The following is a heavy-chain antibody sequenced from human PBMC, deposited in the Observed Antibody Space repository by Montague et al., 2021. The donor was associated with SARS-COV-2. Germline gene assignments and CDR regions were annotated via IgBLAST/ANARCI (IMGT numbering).Heavy chain of an antibody. CDR3: ARDDGSGSYYVSFGY. CDR1: GFTFSSHA. J-gene: IGHJ4*02. Sequence: SLRLSCAASGFTFSSHAMHWVRQAPGKGLEWVAIISYDGSNKYYADSVKGRFTISRDNSKNTLYLQMNSLRAEDTAVYYCARDDGSGSYYVSFGYWGQGTLVTVSS. CDR2: ISYDGSNK. V-gene: IGHV3-30*04. D-gene: IGHD3-10*01.